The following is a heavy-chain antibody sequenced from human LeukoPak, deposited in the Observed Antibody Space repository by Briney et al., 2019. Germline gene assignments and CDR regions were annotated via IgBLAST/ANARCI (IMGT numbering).Heavy chain of an antibody. CDR1: GGTFSSYA. V-gene: IGHV1-69*06. Sequence: EASVKVSCKASGGTFSSYAISWVRQAPGQGLEWMGGIIPIFGTANYAQKFQGRVTITADKSTSTAYMELSSLRSEDTAVYYCARGATYYYDSSGYYYYYYMDVWGKGTTVTISS. CDR2: IIPIFGTA. D-gene: IGHD3-22*01. CDR3: ARGATYYYDSSGYYYYYYMDV. J-gene: IGHJ6*03.